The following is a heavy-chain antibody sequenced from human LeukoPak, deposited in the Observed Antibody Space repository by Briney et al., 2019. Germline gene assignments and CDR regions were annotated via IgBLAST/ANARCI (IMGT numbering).Heavy chain of an antibody. D-gene: IGHD3-22*01. J-gene: IGHJ4*02. CDR3: ARDWSLDTSGPFAY. Sequence: GASVKVSCKASGGTFSSYAISWVRQAPGQGLEWMGRIIPILGIANYAQKFQGRVTITADKSTSTAYMELSSLRSEDTALYYCARDWSLDTSGPFAYWGQGTLVTVSS. CDR1: GGTFSSYA. V-gene: IGHV1-69*04. CDR2: IIPILGIA.